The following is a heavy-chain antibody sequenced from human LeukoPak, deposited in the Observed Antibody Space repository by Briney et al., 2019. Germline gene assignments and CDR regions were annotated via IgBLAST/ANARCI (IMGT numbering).Heavy chain of an antibody. V-gene: IGHV3-23*01. CDR2: ISGSGGST. J-gene: IGHJ5*02. D-gene: IGHD3-3*01. CDR3: AKDQNYDFWSGWTENWFDP. CDR1: GFTFSVYN. Sequence: GGSLRLSCAASGFTFSVYNMNWVRQAPGKGLEWVSAISGSGGSTYYADSVKGRFTISRDNSKNTLYLQMNSLRAEDTAVYYCAKDQNYDFWSGWTENWFDPWGQGTLVTVSS.